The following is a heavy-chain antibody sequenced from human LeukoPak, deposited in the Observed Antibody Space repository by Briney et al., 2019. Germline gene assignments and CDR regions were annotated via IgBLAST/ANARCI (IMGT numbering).Heavy chain of an antibody. CDR3: ARTYYYDSSGYYYDAFDI. J-gene: IGHJ3*02. V-gene: IGHV4-59*01. D-gene: IGHD3-22*01. Sequence: SETLSLTCTVSGGSISGYYWSWIRQPPGKGLEWIGYIYYSGSTNYNPSLKSRVTISVDTSKNQFSLKLSSVTAADTAVYYCARTYYYDSSGYYYDAFDIWGQGTMVTVSS. CDR1: GGSISGYY. CDR2: IYYSGST.